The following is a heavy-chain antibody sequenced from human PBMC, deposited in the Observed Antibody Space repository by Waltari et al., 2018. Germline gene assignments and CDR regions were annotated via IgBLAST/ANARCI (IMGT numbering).Heavy chain of an antibody. CDR2: IKQDGSEK. CDR1: GSTLSSFW. V-gene: IGHV3-7*01. Sequence: EVQLVASGGGLVQPGGSLSLSCAASGSTLSSFWMNWVRQTPGKGLEWVAGIKQDGSEKYYADSVKGRFTISRDNAKNSLYLQMNSLRAEDTAVYYCATSGWYCFDYWGQGTLVTVSS. J-gene: IGHJ4*02. CDR3: ATSGWYCFDY. D-gene: IGHD6-19*01.